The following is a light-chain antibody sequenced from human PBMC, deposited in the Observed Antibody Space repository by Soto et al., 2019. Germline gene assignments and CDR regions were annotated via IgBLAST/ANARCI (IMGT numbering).Light chain of an antibody. CDR3: QPYNNSPLT. V-gene: IGKV3-15*01. J-gene: IGKJ4*01. CDR2: DTS. CDR1: QGIGDT. Sequence: EVVMRQAPATPSVSPGEGATLSCRASQGIGDTLAWYQHKPGQTPRLLIYDTSTRATGVPTRFSGSRSGAEFTLTINSLQSEDFAVYYCQPYNNSPLTFGGGTKVDIK.